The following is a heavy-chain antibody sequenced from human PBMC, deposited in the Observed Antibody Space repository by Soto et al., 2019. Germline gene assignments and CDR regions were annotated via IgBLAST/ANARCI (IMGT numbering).Heavy chain of an antibody. V-gene: IGHV3-53*04. D-gene: IGHD6-13*01. CDR3: ARGIAAAGTEYFQH. CDR2: IYSGGST. J-gene: IGHJ1*01. CDR1: GFTFSSYA. Sequence: GGSLRLSCAASGFTFSSYAMSWVRQAPGKGLEWVSVIYSGGSTYYADSVKGRFTISRHNSKNTLYLQMNSLRAEDTAVYYCARGIAAAGTEYFQHWGQGT.